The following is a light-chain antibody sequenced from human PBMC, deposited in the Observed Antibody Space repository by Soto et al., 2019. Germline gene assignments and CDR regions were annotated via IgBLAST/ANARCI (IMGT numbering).Light chain of an antibody. CDR1: SGHSSYA. V-gene: IGLV4-69*01. CDR3: QTWGTGIHV. J-gene: IGLJ1*01. CDR2: LNSDGSH. Sequence: QSVLTQSPSXXXXXXXXXKLTCTLSSGHSSYAIAWHQQQPEKGPRYLMKLNSDGSHSKGDGIPDRFSGSSSGAERYLIISSLQSEDEADYYCQTWGTGIHVFGTGTKLTVL.